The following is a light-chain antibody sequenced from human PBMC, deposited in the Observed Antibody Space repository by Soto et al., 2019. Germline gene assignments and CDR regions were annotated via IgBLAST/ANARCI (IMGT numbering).Light chain of an antibody. CDR3: HQYLDSPNT. CDR1: QSITNNC. V-gene: IGKV3-20*01. CDR2: GAS. Sequence: EIVLTQSPDTLSLSPGERATFSCRATQSITNNCVAWYQHKPGQAPRLLIYGASRRATGIPDRISGSGSGTDFTLSITRLEPEDFAVYYCHQYLDSPNTFGQGTKLEIK. J-gene: IGKJ2*01.